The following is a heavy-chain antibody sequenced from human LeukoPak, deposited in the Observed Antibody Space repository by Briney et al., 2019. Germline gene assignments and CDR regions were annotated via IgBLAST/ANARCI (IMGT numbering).Heavy chain of an antibody. V-gene: IGHV4-59*01. CDR1: GGSISSYY. CDR3: ARDRLRFVY. J-gene: IGHJ4*02. Sequence: SETLSLTCTVSGGSISSYYWSWIRQPPGKGLEWIGEINHSGSTNYNPSLKSRVTISVDTSKNQFSLKLSSVTAADTAVYYCARDRLRFVYWGQGTLVTVSS. CDR2: INHSGST.